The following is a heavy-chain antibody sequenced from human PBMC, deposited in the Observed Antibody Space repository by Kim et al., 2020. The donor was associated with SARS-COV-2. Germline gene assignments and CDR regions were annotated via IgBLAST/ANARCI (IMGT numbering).Heavy chain of an antibody. CDR2: ISSDSGYT. J-gene: IGHJ4*02. V-gene: IGHV3-11*05. CDR1: GFTFSDYY. Sequence: GGSLRLSCAASGFTFSDYYMSWFRQAPGKGLEWVSYISSDSGYTNYADSVKGRFTISRDNAKNSLYLQMNSLRAEDTAVYYCARGHTIIPVRGQGTLVTV. D-gene: IGHD3-22*01. CDR3: ARGHTIIPV.